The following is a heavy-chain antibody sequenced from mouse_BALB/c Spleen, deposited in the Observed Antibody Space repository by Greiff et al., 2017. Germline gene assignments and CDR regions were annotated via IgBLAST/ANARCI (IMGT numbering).Heavy chain of an antibody. CDR3: ARYDYDWFAY. J-gene: IGHJ3*01. Sequence: ESGAELAKPGASVKMSCKASGYTFTSYWMHWVKQRPGQGLEWIGYINPSTGYTEYNQKFKDKATLTADKSSSTAYMQLSSLTSEDSAVYYCARYDYDWFAYWGQGTLVTVSA. CDR2: INPSTGYT. D-gene: IGHD2-4*01. V-gene: IGHV1-7*01. CDR1: GYTFTSYW.